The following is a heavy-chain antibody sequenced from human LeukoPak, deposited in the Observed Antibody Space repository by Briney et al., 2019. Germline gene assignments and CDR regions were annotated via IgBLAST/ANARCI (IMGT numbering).Heavy chain of an antibody. D-gene: IGHD3-22*01. CDR2: ISGGGGST. J-gene: IGHJ4*02. Sequence: GGSLRLSCAASGFTFSSYAMSWVRQAPGKGREWVSAISGGGGSTYYADSVKGRFTISRDNSKNTLYLQMNSLRAEDTAVYYCATRFDRSPSYFDYWGQGTLVTVSS. CDR3: ATRFDRSPSYFDY. CDR1: GFTFSSYA. V-gene: IGHV3-23*01.